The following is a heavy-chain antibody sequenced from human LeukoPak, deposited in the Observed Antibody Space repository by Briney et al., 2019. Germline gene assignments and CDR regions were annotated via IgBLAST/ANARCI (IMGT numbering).Heavy chain of an antibody. V-gene: IGHV3-7*03. Sequence: GGSLRLSCAVSGFTFSGFWMSWSRQAPGKGLEWVASINSDGSEGYYADVVKGRFTISRDNAKNSLYLQINSQRAEDTAVYYCARSSYSSSSSVWGQGTMVTVSS. CDR3: ARSSYSSSSSV. CDR2: INSDGSEG. CDR1: GFTFSGFW. D-gene: IGHD6-6*01. J-gene: IGHJ3*01.